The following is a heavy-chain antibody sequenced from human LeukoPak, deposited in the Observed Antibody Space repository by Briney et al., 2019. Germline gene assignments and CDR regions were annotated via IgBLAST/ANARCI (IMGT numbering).Heavy chain of an antibody. CDR1: GFTFSSYG. J-gene: IGHJ1*01. D-gene: IGHD5-24*01. Sequence: PGRSLRLSCAASGFTFSSYGMHWVRQAPGKGLEWVAVIWYDGSNKYYADSVKGRFTISRDNSKNTLYLQMNSLRAEDTAVYYCARDSVKRWLQSSEYFQHWGQGTLVTVSS. CDR2: IWYDGSNK. CDR3: ARDSVKRWLQSSEYFQH. V-gene: IGHV3-30*19.